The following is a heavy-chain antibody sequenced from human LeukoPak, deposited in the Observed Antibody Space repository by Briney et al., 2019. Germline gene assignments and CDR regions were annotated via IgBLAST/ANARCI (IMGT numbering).Heavy chain of an antibody. CDR3: ARHLVYCSGGSCLNYYYYYMDV. J-gene: IGHJ6*03. CDR2: IYPGDSDT. V-gene: IGHV5-51*01. CDR1: GYSFTSYW. Sequence: GESLKISCQGSGYSFTSYWIGWVRQMPGKGLEWMGIIYPGDSDTRYSPSFQGQVTISADKSISTAYLQWSSLKASDTAMYYCARHLVYCSGGSCLNYYYYYMDVWGKGTTVTVSS. D-gene: IGHD2-15*01.